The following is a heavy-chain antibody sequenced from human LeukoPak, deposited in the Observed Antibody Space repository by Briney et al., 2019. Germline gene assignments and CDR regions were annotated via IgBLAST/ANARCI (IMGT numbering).Heavy chain of an antibody. D-gene: IGHD6-13*01. CDR2: IYTSGST. Sequence: SETLSLTCTVSGGSISSGSYYWSWIQQPAGKGLEWIGRIYTSGSTNYNPSLKSRVTISVDTSKNQFSLKLSSVTAADTAVYYCARLGIAAAGTLYWGQGTLVTVSS. CDR1: GGSISSGSYY. J-gene: IGHJ4*02. CDR3: ARLGIAAAGTLY. V-gene: IGHV4-61*02.